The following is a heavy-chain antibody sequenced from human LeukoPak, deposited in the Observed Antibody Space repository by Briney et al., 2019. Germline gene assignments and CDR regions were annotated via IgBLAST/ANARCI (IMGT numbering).Heavy chain of an antibody. CDR3: AKDLWFGGSAFDS. CDR2: ISGSRDNS. Sequence: GGSLRLSCAVSGVTFSRYWMSWVRQAPGRGLEWVSTISGSRDNSYYADSVKGRFTISRDFSQNTLYLEMNSLTADDTALYYCAKDLWFGGSAFDSWGQGTLVTVSS. D-gene: IGHD3-10*01. V-gene: IGHV3-23*01. J-gene: IGHJ4*01. CDR1: GVTFSRYW.